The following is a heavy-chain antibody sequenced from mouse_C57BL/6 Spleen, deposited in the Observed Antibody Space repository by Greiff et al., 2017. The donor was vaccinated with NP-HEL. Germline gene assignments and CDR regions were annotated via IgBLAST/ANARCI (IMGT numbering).Heavy chain of an antibody. CDR1: GYTFTSYW. CDR3: ARGSPPQSYYYGSSSYAMDY. V-gene: IGHV1-72*01. J-gene: IGHJ4*01. Sequence: VQLQQPGAELVKPGASVKLSCKASGYTFTSYWMHWVKQRPGRGLEWIGRIDPNSGGTKYNEKFKSKATLTVDKPSSTAYMQLSSLTSEDSAVYYCARGSPPQSYYYGSSSYAMDYWGQGTSVTVSS. CDR2: IDPNSGGT. D-gene: IGHD1-1*01.